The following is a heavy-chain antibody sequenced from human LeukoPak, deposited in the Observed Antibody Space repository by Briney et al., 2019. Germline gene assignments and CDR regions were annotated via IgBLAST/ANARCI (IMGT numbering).Heavy chain of an antibody. J-gene: IGHJ5*02. V-gene: IGHV1-2*02. Sequence: GASVKVSCKASGYTFTGYYMHWVRQAPGQGLEWMGGINPNSGGTNYAQKFQGRVTMTRDTSISTAYMELSRLRSDDTAVYYCARRRRGSSWWFDPWGQGTLVTVSS. D-gene: IGHD6-13*01. CDR3: ARRRRGSSWWFDP. CDR1: GYTFTGYY. CDR2: INPNSGGT.